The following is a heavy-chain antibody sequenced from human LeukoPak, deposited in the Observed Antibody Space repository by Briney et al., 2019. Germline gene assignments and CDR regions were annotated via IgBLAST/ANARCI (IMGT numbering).Heavy chain of an antibody. Sequence: SETLSLTCTVSGGSVSSCYYYWSSIRQPPGKVLERNINSCYSESTNYNPARKSQVTISVDTSKTKFSLKLSSVTAADTAVDYCARDLVVVTAMPNYYYDGMDVWGQGPRSPSP. V-gene: IGHV4-61*01. D-gene: IGHD2-21*02. J-gene: IGHJ6*02. CDR2: SCYSEST. CDR1: GGSVSSCYYY. CDR3: ARDLVVVTAMPNYYYDGMDV.